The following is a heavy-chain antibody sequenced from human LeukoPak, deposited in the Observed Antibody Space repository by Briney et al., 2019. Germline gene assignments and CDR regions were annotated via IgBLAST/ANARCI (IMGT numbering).Heavy chain of an antibody. Sequence: GGSLRLSCAASGFTFSSYSMNWVRQAPGKGLEWVSSISSSSSYIYYADSVKGRFTISRDNAKNSLYLQMNSLRSEDTAVYYCARQGGQSSGWFFDYWGQGTLVTVSS. D-gene: IGHD6-19*01. CDR2: ISSSSSYI. CDR1: GFTFSSYS. V-gene: IGHV3-21*04. CDR3: ARQGGQSSGWFFDY. J-gene: IGHJ4*02.